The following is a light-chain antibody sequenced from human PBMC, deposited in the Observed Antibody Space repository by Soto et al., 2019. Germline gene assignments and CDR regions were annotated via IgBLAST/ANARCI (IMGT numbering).Light chain of an antibody. J-gene: IGKJ1*01. CDR3: QQYNNWPV. CDR1: QSISSN. CDR2: GAS. Sequence: EIVMTQSPATVSVSPGERATLSCRASQSISSNLAWYQQKPGQAPRLLIYGASTRATGIPARFSGSGSGTEFTLTISSLQSEDFAVYPCQQYNNWPVFGQGTKVEIK. V-gene: IGKV3-15*01.